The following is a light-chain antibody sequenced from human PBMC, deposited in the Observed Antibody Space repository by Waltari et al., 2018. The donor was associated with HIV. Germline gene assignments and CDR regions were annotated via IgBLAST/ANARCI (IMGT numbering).Light chain of an antibody. CDR2: LAS. V-gene: IGKV2-28*01. Sequence: DIVMTKSPLFRPVSPVEPASISCVSVESLLSTNRYNYLDWYVQRPGRSPQLIVYLASNQASGVPDRFRGNGSGTNFTLSISRVKTEDVGVYFCMQVVQTPPPFGQGTTLELK. J-gene: IGKJ2*01. CDR3: MQVVQTPPP. CDR1: ESLLSTNRYNY.